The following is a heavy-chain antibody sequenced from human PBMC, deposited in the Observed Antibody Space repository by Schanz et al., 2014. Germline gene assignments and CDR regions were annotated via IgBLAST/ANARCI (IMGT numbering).Heavy chain of an antibody. D-gene: IGHD3-9*01. CDR2: MNPDSGNT. CDR1: GYTFTSYD. CDR3: ARVQDDILTGSEYYYGMDV. Sequence: QVQLVQSGAEVKKPGASVKVSCKASGYTFTSYDFNWVRQAPGQGLEWMGWMNPDSGNTGYAQKFQGRVTNTADKSTSTAYMDLSSLRPEDTAVYYCARVQDDILTGSEYYYGMDVWGQGTTVTVSS. J-gene: IGHJ6*02. V-gene: IGHV1-8*01.